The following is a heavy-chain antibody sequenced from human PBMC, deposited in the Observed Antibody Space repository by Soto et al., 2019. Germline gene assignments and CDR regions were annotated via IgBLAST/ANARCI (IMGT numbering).Heavy chain of an antibody. CDR3: SKRIVGTTGHDVDV. CDR2: IYRGGSTV. V-gene: IGHV3-11*01. CDR1: GFTFSDFH. Sequence: QVQLVESGGGLVTPGGSLRLSCAASGFTFSDFHMIWVRQAPGKGLERISYIYRGGSTVSYADAVQGRFTISRDNAKNSLYLQLASLRVEDTAVYYCSKRIVGTTGHDVDVWGQGTTVTISS. D-gene: IGHD1-26*01. J-gene: IGHJ6*02.